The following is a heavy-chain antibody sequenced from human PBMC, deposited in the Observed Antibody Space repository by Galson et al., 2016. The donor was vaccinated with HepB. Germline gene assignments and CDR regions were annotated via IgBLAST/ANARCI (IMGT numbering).Heavy chain of an antibody. J-gene: IGHJ6*02. D-gene: IGHD1/OR15-1a*01. Sequence: SVKVSCKASGGTFSDYTINWVRQAPGQGLEWMGKIIPMFASANYAQTFHGRVTISVDKSSNTVYMELSSLRSDDTVLYYCAREDSEQSRYYGMDVWGQGAPVTVS. CDR2: IIPMFASA. CDR1: GGTFSDYT. CDR3: AREDSEQSRYYGMDV. V-gene: IGHV1-69*08.